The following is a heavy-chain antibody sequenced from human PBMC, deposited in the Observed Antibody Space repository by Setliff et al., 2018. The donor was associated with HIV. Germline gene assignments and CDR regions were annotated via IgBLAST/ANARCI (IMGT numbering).Heavy chain of an antibody. CDR2: MNPNSGNT. J-gene: IGHJ4*02. Sequence: ASVKVSCKASGYTFTSYDINWVRQATGQGLEWMGWMNPNSGNTGYAQRFQGRVTITRNTSISTAYMELSSLRSEDTAVYYCARDRGGWELLSIWGQGTLVTVSS. V-gene: IGHV1-8*03. D-gene: IGHD2-15*01. CDR1: GYTFTSYD. CDR3: ARDRGGWELLSI.